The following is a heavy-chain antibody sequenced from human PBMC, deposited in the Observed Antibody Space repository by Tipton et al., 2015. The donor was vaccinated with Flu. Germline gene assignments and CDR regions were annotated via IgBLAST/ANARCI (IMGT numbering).Heavy chain of an antibody. CDR2: IWYDGSNK. CDR1: GFTFSSYA. V-gene: IGHV3-33*01. Sequence: ASGFTFSSYAMHWVRQAPGKGLEWVAGIWYDGSNKYYADSVKGRFTISRDNSKNTLYLQMNSLRAEDTAVYYCARGYDILTDGGGYFDYWGQGTLVTVSS. J-gene: IGHJ4*02. D-gene: IGHD3-9*01. CDR3: ARGYDILTDGGGYFDY.